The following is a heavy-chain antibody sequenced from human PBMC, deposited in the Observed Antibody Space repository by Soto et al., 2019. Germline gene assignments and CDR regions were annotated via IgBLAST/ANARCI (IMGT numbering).Heavy chain of an antibody. CDR3: ARVGWGGYDYFDS. CDR2: INHSGST. CDR1: GGSFSGYY. J-gene: IGHJ4*02. D-gene: IGHD2-21*01. V-gene: IGHV4-34*01. Sequence: QVQLQQWGAGLLKPSETLSLTCAVYGGSFSGYYWSWIRQPPGKGLEWIGEINHSGSTNYNPSLKSRVTISVDTSKNQFSMKLSSVTAADTAVYYCARVGWGGYDYFDSWGQGTLVTVSS.